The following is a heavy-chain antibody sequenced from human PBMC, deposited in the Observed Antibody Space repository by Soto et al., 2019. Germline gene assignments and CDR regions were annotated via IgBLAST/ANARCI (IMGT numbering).Heavy chain of an antibody. D-gene: IGHD2-15*01. Sequence: QVQLVQSGAQVTKPGASVKVSCKASGYTFTSYGISWVRQAPGQGLERMGWISAYNGNTNYAQKLQGRVTMTTDTSTSTAYMELRSLRSDDTAAYYCARGEAYCSGGSCSYYYYYGMDVWGQGTTVTVSS. CDR1: GYTFTSYG. CDR2: ISAYNGNT. V-gene: IGHV1-18*01. CDR3: ARGEAYCSGGSCSYYYYYGMDV. J-gene: IGHJ6*02.